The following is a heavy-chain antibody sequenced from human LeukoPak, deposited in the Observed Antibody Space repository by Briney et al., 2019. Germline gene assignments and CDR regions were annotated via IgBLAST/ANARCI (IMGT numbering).Heavy chain of an antibody. Sequence: PSQTLSLTCTVSGGSISSSSYYWSWIRQPAGKGLEWIGRIYTSGSTNYNPSLKSRVTISVNTSKNQFSLKLTSVTAADTAVYYCAGTRRYCSGGSCYNWFDPWGQGTLVTVSS. V-gene: IGHV4-61*02. CDR1: GGSISSSSYY. D-gene: IGHD2-15*01. CDR2: IYTSGST. J-gene: IGHJ5*02. CDR3: AGTRRYCSGGSCYNWFDP.